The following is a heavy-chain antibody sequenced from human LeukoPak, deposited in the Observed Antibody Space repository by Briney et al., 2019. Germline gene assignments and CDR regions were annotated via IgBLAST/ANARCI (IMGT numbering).Heavy chain of an antibody. CDR2: IYYSGST. Sequence: PSETLSLTCTVSGGSISSSSYYWGWIRQPPGKGLEWIRSIYYSGSTYYNPSLKSRVTISVDTSKNQFSLKLSSVTAADTAVYYCARAGGWELPPRFDYWGQGTLVTVSS. CDR3: ARAGGWELPPRFDY. D-gene: IGHD1-26*01. V-gene: IGHV4-39*01. CDR1: GGSISSSSYY. J-gene: IGHJ4*02.